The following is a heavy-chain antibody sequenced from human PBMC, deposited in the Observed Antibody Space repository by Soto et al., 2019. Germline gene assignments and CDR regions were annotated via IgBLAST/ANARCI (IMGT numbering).Heavy chain of an antibody. D-gene: IGHD3-10*01. CDR1: CFTLSSYG. CDR2: ISAYNGNT. V-gene: IGHV1-18*01. CDR3: SRDESYYGSGSFDY. Sequence: APVKVSCKASCFTLSSYGFSWGRQAPGQGLEWMGWISAYNGNTNYAQKLQGRVTMTTDTSTSTAYMELRSLRSDDTAVYYCSRDESYYGSGSFDYRGQGTPVTVSS. J-gene: IGHJ4*02.